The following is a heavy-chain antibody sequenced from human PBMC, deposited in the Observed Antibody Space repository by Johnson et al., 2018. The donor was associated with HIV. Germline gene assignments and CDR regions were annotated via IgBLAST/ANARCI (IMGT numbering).Heavy chain of an antibody. V-gene: IGHV3-48*04. CDR2: ISSSGSTI. CDR1: GFTFSSYW. Sequence: VQLVESGGGLVQPGGSLRLSCAASGFTFSSYWMSWVRQAPGKGLEWVSYISSSGSTIYYADSVEGRFTISRDNAKNSLYLQMNSLRAEDTAVYYCARNGLIPAAKGVAFDIWGQGTTVTVSS. D-gene: IGHD2-2*01. CDR3: ARNGLIPAAKGVAFDI. J-gene: IGHJ3*02.